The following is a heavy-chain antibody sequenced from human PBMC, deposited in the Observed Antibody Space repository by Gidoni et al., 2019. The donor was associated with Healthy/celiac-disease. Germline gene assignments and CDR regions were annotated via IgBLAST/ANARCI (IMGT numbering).Heavy chain of an antibody. CDR2: INHSGST. CDR1: GGSFSGYY. J-gene: IGHJ4*02. V-gene: IGHV4-34*01. Sequence: QVQLQQWGAGLLKPSETLSLTCAVYGGSFSGYYWSWIRQPPGKGLEWIGEINHSGSTNYNPSLKSRVTISVDTSKNQFSLKLSSVTAADTAVYYCARGPAGNFGYWGQGTLVTVSS. D-gene: IGHD6-13*01. CDR3: ARGPAGNFGY.